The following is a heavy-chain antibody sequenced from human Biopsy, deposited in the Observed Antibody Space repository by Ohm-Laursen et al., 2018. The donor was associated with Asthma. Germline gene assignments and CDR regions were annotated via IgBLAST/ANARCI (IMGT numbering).Heavy chain of an antibody. Sequence: SLRLSCAASGFAVSRDYMFWVRQAPGKGLEWVSVIYSGGASRTADSVRGRFTISRDYSKSTLYLQMHSLRAEDTAVYYCAKDERLYYGSDSKYMQPVPLGDWGQGTLVIVSA. J-gene: IGHJ4*02. D-gene: IGHD3-10*01. CDR2: IYSGGAS. CDR3: AKDERLYYGSDSKYMQPVPLGD. V-gene: IGHV3-53*01. CDR1: GFAVSRDY.